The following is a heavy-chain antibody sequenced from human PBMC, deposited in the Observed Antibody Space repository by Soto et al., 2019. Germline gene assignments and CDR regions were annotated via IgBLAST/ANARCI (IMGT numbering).Heavy chain of an antibody. D-gene: IGHD2-15*01. Sequence: SETLSLTCTVSGGSISSFYWSWIRQPPGKGLEWIGYFYDRGSTNYNPSLKSRVTISVDTSKNQFSLRLSSVTAADTAVYYCARERRGGQKCYFDYWGQGTLVTVS. CDR3: ARERRGGQKCYFDY. CDR2: FYDRGST. CDR1: GGSISSFY. J-gene: IGHJ4*02. V-gene: IGHV4-59*01.